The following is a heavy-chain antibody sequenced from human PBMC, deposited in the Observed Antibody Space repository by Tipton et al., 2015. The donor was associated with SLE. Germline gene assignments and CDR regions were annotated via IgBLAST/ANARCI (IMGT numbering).Heavy chain of an antibody. J-gene: IGHJ4*02. CDR1: GDSINSDGYF. D-gene: IGHD5-12*01. Sequence: LSLTCTVSGDSINSDGYFWTWIRQHPEKGLEWIGYIYYTGSTSYNPSLESRVTISVDTSKNQFSLRLTSVTAADSAVYYCARRHYSGPFDSWGQGTLVTVSS. CDR2: IYYTGST. CDR3: ARRHYSGPFDS. V-gene: IGHV4-31*03.